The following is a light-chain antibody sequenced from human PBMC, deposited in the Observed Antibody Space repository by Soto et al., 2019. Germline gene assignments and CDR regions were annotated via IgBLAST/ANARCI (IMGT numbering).Light chain of an antibody. Sequence: DIQMTQSPSSRSASVGDRVTITCRASQDIRNNLAWYQQKPGKVPKVLIYAASTLQSGVPSRFSGSGSGTDFTLTISSLPPEDVATYYCQRYNGARETFGPGTKVDIK. CDR3: QRYNGARET. CDR2: AAS. V-gene: IGKV1-27*01. J-gene: IGKJ3*01. CDR1: QDIRNN.